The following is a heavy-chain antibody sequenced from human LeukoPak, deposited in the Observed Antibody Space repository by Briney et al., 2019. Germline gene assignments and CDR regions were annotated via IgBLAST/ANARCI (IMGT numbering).Heavy chain of an antibody. CDR2: INPSGDTT. D-gene: IGHD2-2*01. Sequence: RASVKVSCKTSGYTFINYYMHWVRQAPGQGLEWMGIINPSGDTTNYAQKFQGRVTITRDTSASTAYIELRSLRSEDTAMYYCARGSTSDWPLDHWGQETLVTISS. V-gene: IGHV1-46*01. CDR3: ARGSTSDWPLDH. CDR1: GYTFINYY. J-gene: IGHJ4*02.